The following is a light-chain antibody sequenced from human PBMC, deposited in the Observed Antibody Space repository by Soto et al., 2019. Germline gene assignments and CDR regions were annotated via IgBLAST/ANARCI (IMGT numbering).Light chain of an antibody. CDR2: AAS. CDR3: QQSYSSSWT. Sequence: DIQMTQSPSTLSASVGDRVTITCRASQSISSWLAWYQQKPGKAPKLLIYAASSLQTGVPSRFSGSGSGTYFTLTISSLQPEDFATYYCQQSYSSSWTFGQGTKVDIK. CDR1: QSISSW. V-gene: IGKV1-39*01. J-gene: IGKJ1*01.